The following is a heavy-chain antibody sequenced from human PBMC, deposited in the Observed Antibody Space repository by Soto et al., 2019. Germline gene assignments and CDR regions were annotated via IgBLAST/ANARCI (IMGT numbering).Heavy chain of an antibody. J-gene: IGHJ6*02. CDR3: ARVGLATIILYGMDV. Sequence: GGSLRLSCAASGFTFSSYSMNWVRQAPGKGLEWVSSISSSSSYIYYADSVKGRFTISRDNAKNSLYLQMNSLRAEDAAVYYCARVGLATIILYGMDVWGQGTTVTVSS. CDR1: GFTFSSYS. V-gene: IGHV3-21*01. CDR2: ISSSSSYI. D-gene: IGHD5-12*01.